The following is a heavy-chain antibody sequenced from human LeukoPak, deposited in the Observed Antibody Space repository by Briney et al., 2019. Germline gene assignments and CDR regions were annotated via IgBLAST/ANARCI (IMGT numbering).Heavy chain of an antibody. Sequence: PSETLSLTCAVYGGSFSDYYWSWIRQPPGKGLDWIGEINHSGNTNSNPSVKSGGSISIDTSTNQLSLHLRSVTAADTAIYYCARVGTVTTAFYNWFDPWGQGTLVTVSS. CDR1: GGSFSDYY. CDR3: ARVGTVTTAFYNWFDP. J-gene: IGHJ5*02. CDR2: INHSGNT. V-gene: IGHV4-34*01. D-gene: IGHD4-17*01.